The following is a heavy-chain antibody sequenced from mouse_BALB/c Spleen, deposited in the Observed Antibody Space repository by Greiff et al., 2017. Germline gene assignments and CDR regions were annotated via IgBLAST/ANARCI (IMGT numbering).Heavy chain of an antibody. Sequence: EVQLQESGPGLVKPSQSLSLTCTVTGYSITSDYAWNWIRQFPGNKLEWMGYISYSGSTSYNPSLKSRISITRDTSKNQFFLQLNSVTTEDTATYYCARERYYGSSPAWFAYWGQGTLVTVSA. V-gene: IGHV3-2*02. CDR1: GYSITSDYA. J-gene: IGHJ3*01. CDR2: ISYSGST. CDR3: ARERYYGSSPAWFAY. D-gene: IGHD1-1*01.